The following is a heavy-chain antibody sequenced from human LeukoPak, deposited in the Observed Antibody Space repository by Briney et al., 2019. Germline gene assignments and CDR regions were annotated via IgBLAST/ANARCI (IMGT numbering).Heavy chain of an antibody. CDR2: IYTSGST. Sequence: SETLSLTCTVSGGSISSYYWSWIRQPAGKGLEWIGRIYTSGSTNYNPSLKSRVTMSVATSKNQCSLKLSSVTAADTAVYYCARDHGRDYYDSSGYDYYYYGMDVWGQGTTVTVSS. CDR3: ARDHGRDYYDSSGYDYYYYGMDV. J-gene: IGHJ6*02. V-gene: IGHV4-4*07. CDR1: GGSISSYY. D-gene: IGHD3-22*01.